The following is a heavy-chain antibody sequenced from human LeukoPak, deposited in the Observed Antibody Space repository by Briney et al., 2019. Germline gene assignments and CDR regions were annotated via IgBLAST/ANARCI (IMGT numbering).Heavy chain of an antibody. CDR3: AKANTYGYGSPFDS. J-gene: IGHJ4*02. CDR2: ISGSGAGT. D-gene: IGHD5-18*01. Sequence: GGSLRLSCAASGFTFRRYAMNWVRQAPGKWLEWVSTISGSGAGTNYADSVKGRFTISRDNSKNTVYLQMSSLRAEDTAVYYCAKANTYGYGSPFDSWGQGTLVTVSS. CDR1: GFTFRRYA. V-gene: IGHV3-23*01.